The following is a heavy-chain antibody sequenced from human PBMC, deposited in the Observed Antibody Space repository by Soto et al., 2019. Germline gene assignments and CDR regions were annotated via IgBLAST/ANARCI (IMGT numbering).Heavy chain of an antibody. J-gene: IGHJ5*01. CDR2: ISHSGGGA. CDR3: VKCGLNCRPGPDS. CDR1: GFMFSNYD. D-gene: IGHD2-21*01. V-gene: IGHV3-23*04. Sequence: EVHLVESGGGLVQPGGSLRLSCAATGFMFSNYDMGWVRQAPGKGLEWVSAISHSGGGAYDVDSVKGRFTTSRDNSRNTLYLQMTSVRAEDTAIYYCVKCGLNCRPGPDSWGQGTLVTVSP.